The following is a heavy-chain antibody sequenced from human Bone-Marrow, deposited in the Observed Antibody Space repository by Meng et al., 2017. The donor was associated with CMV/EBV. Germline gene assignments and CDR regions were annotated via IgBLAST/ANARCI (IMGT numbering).Heavy chain of an antibody. J-gene: IGHJ4*02. V-gene: IGHV1-46*01. Sequence: ASVKVSCKAAGYTFTSYFMHWVRQAPGQGLEWMGKINSSGGRTTYAQKFQGRLTMTRNTSTSTIYMELSSLRSEDTAVYYCARGRGPSGSWYIADWGQGTLVTGAS. D-gene: IGHD6-13*01. CDR3: ARGRGPSGSWYIAD. CDR1: GYTFTSYF. CDR2: INSSGGRT.